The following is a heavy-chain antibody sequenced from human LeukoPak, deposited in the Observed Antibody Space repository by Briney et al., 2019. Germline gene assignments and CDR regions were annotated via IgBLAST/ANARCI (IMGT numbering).Heavy chain of an antibody. J-gene: IGHJ4*02. Sequence: PSETLSLTCTVSGASFSSSTYYWGWIRQPPGKGLEWIGSIYYSGSTYYNPSLKSRVTMSVDTSKNQFSLKLSSDCARHAGGTSATGTRPFDYWGQGTLVTVSS. CDR2: IYYSGST. CDR1: GASFSSSTYY. V-gene: IGHV4-39*01. CDR3: TGTRPFDY. D-gene: IGHD6-13*01.